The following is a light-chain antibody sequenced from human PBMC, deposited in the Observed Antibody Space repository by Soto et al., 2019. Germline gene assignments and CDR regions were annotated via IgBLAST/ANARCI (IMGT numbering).Light chain of an antibody. J-gene: IGKJ4*01. CDR1: QSVSSN. CDR2: GAS. CDR3: QQYNNWPLT. Sequence: EIVLTQSPCTLSLSPGERSTLSCMASQSVSSNLAWYQQKPGQAPRLLIYGASTRATDIPARFSGSGSGTEFTLAISSLQSEDFALYYCQQYNNWPLTFGGGSKVDIK. V-gene: IGKV3-15*01.